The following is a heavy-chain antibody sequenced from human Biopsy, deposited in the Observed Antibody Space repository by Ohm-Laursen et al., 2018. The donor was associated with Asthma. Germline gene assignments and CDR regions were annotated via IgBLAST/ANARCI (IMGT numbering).Heavy chain of an antibody. CDR3: ARTFHFWSPYHAEHYQL. D-gene: IGHD3-3*02. CDR1: GFDLRDYT. Sequence: GSLRLSCTASGFDLRDYTMNWVRQVPGKGLEWVANIKHDGSEKNHVDSLKGRFTISRDNAKNSLYLQMNSLRAEDTAVYYCARTFHFWSPYHAEHYQLWGQGTLVTVSS. J-gene: IGHJ1*01. V-gene: IGHV3-7*01. CDR2: IKHDGSEK.